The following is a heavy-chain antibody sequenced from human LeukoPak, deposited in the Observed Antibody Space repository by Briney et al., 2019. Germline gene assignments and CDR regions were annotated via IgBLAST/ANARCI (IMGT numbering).Heavy chain of an antibody. CDR3: ARGGSGSYYKYSYYGMDV. D-gene: IGHD3-10*01. CDR1: GFTFSEHY. Sequence: GGSLRLSCAGSGFTFSEHYIDWVRHGPGKGLEWVGRSTNKPKRYTTDYAASLKGRFIISRDESNTSVYLQMNSLKTEDTGVYYCARGGSGSYYKYSYYGMDVWGQGTTVTVSS. J-gene: IGHJ6*02. CDR2: STNKPKRYTT. V-gene: IGHV3-72*01.